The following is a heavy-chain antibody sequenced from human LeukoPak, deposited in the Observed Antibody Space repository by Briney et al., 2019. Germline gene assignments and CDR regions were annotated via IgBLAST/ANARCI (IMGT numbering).Heavy chain of an antibody. CDR3: ARDLAARPASY. CDR1: GGTFSSYA. D-gene: IGHD6-6*01. J-gene: IGHJ4*02. V-gene: IGHV1-69*05. Sequence: SVKVSCKASGGTFSSYAISWVRQAPRQALEWMGRIIPIFGTANYAQKFQGRVTITTDESTSTAYMELSSLRSEDTAVYYCARDLAARPASYWGQGTLVTVSS. CDR2: IIPIFGTA.